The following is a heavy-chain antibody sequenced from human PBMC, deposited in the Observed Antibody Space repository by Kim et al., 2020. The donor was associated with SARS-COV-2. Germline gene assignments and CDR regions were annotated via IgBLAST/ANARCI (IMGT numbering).Heavy chain of an antibody. V-gene: IGHV3-53*01. CDR2: IYSGGST. CDR3: ARPATRDSFLSYFDY. Sequence: GGSLRLSCAASGFTVSNNYMGWVRQAPGKGLEYVSTIYSGGSTYYADSVKGRFTISRDNSKNTLYLQMNTLRADDTAVYYCARPATRDSFLSYFDYWGQG. CDR1: GFTVSNNY. D-gene: IGHD3-16*01. J-gene: IGHJ4*02.